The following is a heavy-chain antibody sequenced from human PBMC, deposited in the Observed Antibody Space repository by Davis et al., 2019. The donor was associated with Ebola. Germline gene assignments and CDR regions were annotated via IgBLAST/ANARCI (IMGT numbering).Heavy chain of an antibody. V-gene: IGHV4-59*08. J-gene: IGHJ4*02. CDR3: AALVAGVDY. Sequence: MPSETLSLTCSVSGASISSYYWSWIRQPPGKGLEWIGYIYYSGSTNYNPSLKSRVTISVDTSKNQFSLKLSSVTAADTAVYYCAALVAGVDYWGQGTLVTVSS. CDR1: GASISSYY. CDR2: IYYSGST. D-gene: IGHD6-19*01.